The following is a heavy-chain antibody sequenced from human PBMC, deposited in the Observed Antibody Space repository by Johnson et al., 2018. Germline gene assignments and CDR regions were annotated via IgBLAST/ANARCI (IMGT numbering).Heavy chain of an antibody. CDR1: GFTFSSYS. J-gene: IGHJ6*02. D-gene: IGHD6-13*01. Sequence: EVQLVESGGGLVQPGGSLRLSCAASGFTFSSYSMNWVRQAPGKGLEWVSYISSSSSTIYYADSVKGRSTISRDNAKNSLYLQMNSLRDEDTDVYYCAREKASSSWYYGMDVWGQGTTVTVSS. V-gene: IGHV3-48*02. CDR2: ISSSSSTI. CDR3: AREKASSSWYYGMDV.